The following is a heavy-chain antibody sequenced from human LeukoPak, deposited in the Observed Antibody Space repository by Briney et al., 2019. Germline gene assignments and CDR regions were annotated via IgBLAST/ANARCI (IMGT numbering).Heavy chain of an antibody. CDR1: GYTFTSYG. Sequence: GASVKVSCKASGYTFTSYGISWVRQAPGQGLEWMGWISAYNGNTNYAQKLQGRATMTTDTSTSTAYMELRSLRSDDTAVYYCARGRSGYDATPVDYWGQGTLVTVSS. J-gene: IGHJ4*02. CDR3: ARGRSGYDATPVDY. CDR2: ISAYNGNT. D-gene: IGHD5-12*01. V-gene: IGHV1-18*01.